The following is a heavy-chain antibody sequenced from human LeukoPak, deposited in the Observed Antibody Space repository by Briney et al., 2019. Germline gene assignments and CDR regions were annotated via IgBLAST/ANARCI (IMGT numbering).Heavy chain of an antibody. CDR2: ITPSGGT. J-gene: IGHJ4*02. CDR3: ARDRYGDGFDHFDY. V-gene: IGHV1-2*02. CDR1: GYTFTSYA. D-gene: IGHD5-24*01. Sequence: ASVKVSCKASGYTFTSYAMHWVRQAPGQGLEWMGWITPSGGTNYPQKFQGRVAITRDTSITTAYMDLSRLTSDETAVYYCARDRYGDGFDHFDYWGQGALVTVSS.